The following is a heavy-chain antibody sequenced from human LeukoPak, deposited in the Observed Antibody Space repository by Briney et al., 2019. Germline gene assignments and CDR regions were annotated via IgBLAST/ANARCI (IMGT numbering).Heavy chain of an antibody. J-gene: IGHJ3*02. V-gene: IGHV4-61*02. CDR3: ARARFWSGYSDAFDI. D-gene: IGHD3-3*01. CDR1: GGSISSGSYY. Sequence: SETLSLTCTVSGGSISSGSYYWSWIRQPAGKGLEWIGRIYTSGSTNYNPSLKGRVTISVDTSKNQFSLKLSSVTAADTAVYYCARARFWSGYSDAFDIWGQGTMVTVSS. CDR2: IYTSGST.